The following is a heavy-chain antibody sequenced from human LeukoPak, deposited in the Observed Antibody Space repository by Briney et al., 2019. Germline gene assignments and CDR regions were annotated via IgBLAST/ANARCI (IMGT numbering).Heavy chain of an antibody. D-gene: IGHD3-10*01. Sequence: SVKVSCKASGGTFSSYAISWVRQAPGQGLEWMGGIIPIFGTANYAQKFQGRITITADESTSTAYMELSSLRSEDTAVYYCARGGTMVRGVPVQNWFDPWGQGTLVTVSS. J-gene: IGHJ5*02. CDR1: GGTFSSYA. CDR2: IIPIFGTA. V-gene: IGHV1-69*01. CDR3: ARGGTMVRGVPVQNWFDP.